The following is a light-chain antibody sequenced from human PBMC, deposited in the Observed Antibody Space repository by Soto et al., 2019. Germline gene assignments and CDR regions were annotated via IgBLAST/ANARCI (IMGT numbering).Light chain of an antibody. CDR3: QTWGTGIQV. J-gene: IGLJ3*02. CDR1: SGHSSYA. Sequence: QSVLTQSPSASASLGASVKLTCTLSSGHSSYAIAWHQQQPEKGPRYLIKLNSVGSHSKGDGIPDRFSGSSSGAVRYLTISSLQSEDEADYYCQTWGTGIQVFGGGTKLTVL. V-gene: IGLV4-69*01. CDR2: LNSVGSH.